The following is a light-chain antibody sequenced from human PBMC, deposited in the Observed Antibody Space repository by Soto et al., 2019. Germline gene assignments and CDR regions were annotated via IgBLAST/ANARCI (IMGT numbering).Light chain of an antibody. V-gene: IGKV1-5*03. Sequence: DIQMTQSPSTLSASVGDRVTITCRASQSISSWLAWYQQKPGKAPKLLIYKASSLESGVPSRFSGSGSGTEVTLTISSLQPDDFATYYCKQYNSYPWTFGQGTNVEIK. CDR1: QSISSW. J-gene: IGKJ1*01. CDR2: KAS. CDR3: KQYNSYPWT.